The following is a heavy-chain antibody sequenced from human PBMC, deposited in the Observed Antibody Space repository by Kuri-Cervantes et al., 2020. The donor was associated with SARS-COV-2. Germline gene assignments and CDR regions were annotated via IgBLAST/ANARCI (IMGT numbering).Heavy chain of an antibody. D-gene: IGHD1-26*01. J-gene: IGHJ4*02. CDR3: ARDWSGTYFGTFDC. CDR1: GFTFSSYG. V-gene: IGHV3-30*03. Sequence: GGSLRLSCAASGFTFSSYGMHWVRQAPGKGLEWVAVISYDGSNKYYADSVKGRFTISRDNSKNTLYLQMNSLRAEDTAVYYCARDWSGTYFGTFDCWGQGTLVTVSS. CDR2: ISYDGSNK.